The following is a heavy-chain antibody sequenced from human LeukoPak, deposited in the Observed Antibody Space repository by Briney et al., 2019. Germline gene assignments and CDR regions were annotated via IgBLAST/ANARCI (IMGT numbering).Heavy chain of an antibody. CDR2: IKQDGSKK. CDR3: ARVLTGTAPFDY. CDR1: GFPFSSYW. V-gene: IGHV3-7*01. D-gene: IGHD1-20*01. J-gene: IGHJ4*02. Sequence: PGGSLRLSCVASGFPFSSYWMTWVRQAPGKGLEWVANIKQDGSKKSYVDSVKGRFTISRDNAKNTLYLHMNSLRAEDTAVYYCARVLTGTAPFDYWGQGTLVTVSS.